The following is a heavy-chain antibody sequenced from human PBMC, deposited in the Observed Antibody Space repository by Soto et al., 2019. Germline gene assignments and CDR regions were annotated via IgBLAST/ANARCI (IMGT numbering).Heavy chain of an antibody. D-gene: IGHD2-15*01. CDR1: GYTFSTHG. Sequence: QAQLVQSGPEVKKPGASVKVSCKASGYTFSTHGLSWVRQAPGQGLEWMGWITPSDGNTNYAQKLQGRLSMTTDTYTSRDYMEVRRLRFGDTDVYDCARVRLCSGSTCAHSFGFAMWGDGTVVTASS. CDR3: ARVRLCSGSTCAHSFGFAM. CDR2: ITPSDGNT. V-gene: IGHV1-18*01. J-gene: IGHJ3*02.